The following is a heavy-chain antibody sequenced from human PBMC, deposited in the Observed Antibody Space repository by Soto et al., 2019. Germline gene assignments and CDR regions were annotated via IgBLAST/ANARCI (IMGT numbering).Heavy chain of an antibody. D-gene: IGHD6-13*01. J-gene: IGHJ4*02. V-gene: IGHV3-33*01. CDR3: ARDGPLGYFDY. CDR1: GFTFSTYG. Sequence: QVQLVESGGGVVQPGRSLRLSCAASGFTFSTYGMHWVRQAPGKGLEWVAVIWYDGSNKYYADSVKGRFTISRDNSKNTLFLQMNSLTAEDTSVYYCARDGPLGYFDYGGQGTLVTVSS. CDR2: IWYDGSNK.